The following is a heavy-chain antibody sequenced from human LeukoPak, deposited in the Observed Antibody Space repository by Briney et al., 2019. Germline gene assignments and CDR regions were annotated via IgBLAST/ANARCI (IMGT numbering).Heavy chain of an antibody. Sequence: SETLSLTCAVYGGSFSGYYWCWIRQPPGKGLEWIGEINHSGSTNYNPSLKSRVTISVDTSKNQFSLKLSSVTAADTAVYYCARGSPGYGMDVWGKGTTVTVSS. CDR2: INHSGST. V-gene: IGHV4-34*01. CDR3: ARGSPGYGMDV. CDR1: GGSFSGYY. J-gene: IGHJ6*04.